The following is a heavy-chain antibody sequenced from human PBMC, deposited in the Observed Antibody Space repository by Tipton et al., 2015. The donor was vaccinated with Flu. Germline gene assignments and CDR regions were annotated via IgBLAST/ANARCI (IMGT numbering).Heavy chain of an antibody. J-gene: IGHJ6*02. CDR2: IYYSGNT. Sequence: TLSLTCTVSGGSISSGGHYWSWIRQHPGMALEWLGYIYYSGNTFYNPSLKGRATISIDTSKKKFSLRLSSVTAADTAVYYCARQSPLGREADHDFDMDVWGQGTTVIVSS. D-gene: IGHD7-27*01. V-gene: IGHV4-31*03. CDR1: GGSISSGGHY. CDR3: ARQSPLGREADHDFDMDV.